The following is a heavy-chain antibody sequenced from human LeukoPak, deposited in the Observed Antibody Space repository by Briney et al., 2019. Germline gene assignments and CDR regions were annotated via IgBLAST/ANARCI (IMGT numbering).Heavy chain of an antibody. J-gene: IGHJ5*02. CDR2: IYYSGST. V-gene: IGHV4-39*01. CDR1: GGSISSSSYY. D-gene: IGHD2-15*01. CDR3: ARDCSGGSCYSDWSDP. Sequence: SETLSLTCTVSGGSISSSSYYWGWIRQPPGKGLEWIGSIYYSGSTYYNPSLKSRVTISVDTSKNQFSLKLSSVTAADTAVYYCARDCSGGSCYSDWSDPWGQGTLVTVSS.